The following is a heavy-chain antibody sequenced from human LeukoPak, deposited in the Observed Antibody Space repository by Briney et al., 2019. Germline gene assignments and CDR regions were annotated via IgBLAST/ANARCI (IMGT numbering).Heavy chain of an antibody. J-gene: IGHJ5*02. CDR1: GGSISGSSYY. V-gene: IGHV4-39*01. D-gene: IGHD5-24*01. CDR2: IYYGGST. CDR3: ARRGLEISAT. Sequence: SETLSLTCTVSGGSISGSSYYWVWIRQPPGKGLEWIGSIYYGGSTYYNPSLKSRVSVSVDTSKNQFSLQLTSVSAADTAVYYCARRGLEISATWGQGTLVTVSS.